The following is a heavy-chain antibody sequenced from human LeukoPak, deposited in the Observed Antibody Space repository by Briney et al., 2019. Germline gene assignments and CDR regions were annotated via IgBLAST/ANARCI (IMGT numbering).Heavy chain of an antibody. Sequence: GGSLRLSCAASGFTFSSYAMSWVRQAPGKGLEWVSAISGSGGSTDYADSVKGRFTISRDNCKNTLYLQMSSLRAEDTAVYYCATKATILDYWGQGTLVTVSS. CDR1: GFTFSSYA. V-gene: IGHV3-23*01. D-gene: IGHD5-24*01. J-gene: IGHJ4*02. CDR3: ATKATILDY. CDR2: ISGSGGST.